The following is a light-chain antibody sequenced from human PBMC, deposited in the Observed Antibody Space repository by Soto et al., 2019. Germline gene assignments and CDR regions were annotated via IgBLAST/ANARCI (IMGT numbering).Light chain of an antibody. CDR1: QSVSSN. V-gene: IGKV3-15*01. CDR3: QQYNYYYT. J-gene: IGKJ2*01. Sequence: EIVMTQSPGNLSVSPGERATLSCRASQSVSSNLAWYQQKPGQAPRLLFYGASTRATGIPARFSGSGSGTEFTLTISGLQSEDFAVYYCQQYNYYYTFGQGTKLEIK. CDR2: GAS.